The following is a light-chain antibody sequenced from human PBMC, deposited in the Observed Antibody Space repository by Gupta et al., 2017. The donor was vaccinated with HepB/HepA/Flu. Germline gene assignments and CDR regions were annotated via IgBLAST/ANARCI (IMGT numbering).Light chain of an antibody. V-gene: IGLV3-19*01. J-gene: IGLJ2*01. CDR2: GKN. Sequence: SSALTQDPAVPVALGQTVRITCQRDSLGTYYANWYQQKPGQAPVLVIYGKNKRPSVIPDRFSGSASVITASLTVTGAQAEDDADYYCHSRDSSGNNVVFGGGTKLTVL. CDR1: SLGTYY. CDR3: HSRDSSGNNVV.